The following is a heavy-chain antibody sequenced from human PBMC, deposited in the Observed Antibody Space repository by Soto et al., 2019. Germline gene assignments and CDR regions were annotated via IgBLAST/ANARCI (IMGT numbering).Heavy chain of an antibody. V-gene: IGHV4-31*03. Sequence: LSLTCTVSGGSISSGGYYWSWIRQHPGKGLEWIGYIYYSGSTYYNPSLKSRVTISVDTSKNQFSLKLSSVTAADTAVYYCARGRTYYYDSSGYYTYYFDYGGQGTLVTVSS. CDR3: ARGRTYYYDSSGYYTYYFDY. D-gene: IGHD3-22*01. CDR2: IYYSGST. J-gene: IGHJ4*02. CDR1: GGSISSGGYY.